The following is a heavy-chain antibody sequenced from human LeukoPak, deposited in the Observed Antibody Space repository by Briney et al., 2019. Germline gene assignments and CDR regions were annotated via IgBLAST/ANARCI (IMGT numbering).Heavy chain of an antibody. D-gene: IGHD3/OR15-3a*01. J-gene: IGHJ5*02. V-gene: IGHV2-5*01. CDR2: IYWNDDK. Sequence: SGPTLVKPTQTLTLTCTFSGFSLSTSGVGVGWIRQPPGKALEWLALIYWNDDKRYSPSLKSRLTITKDTSKNQVVLTMTNMDPVDTATYYCAPEGDGLWFDPWGQGTLVTVSS. CDR1: GFSLSTSGVG. CDR3: APEGDGLWFDP.